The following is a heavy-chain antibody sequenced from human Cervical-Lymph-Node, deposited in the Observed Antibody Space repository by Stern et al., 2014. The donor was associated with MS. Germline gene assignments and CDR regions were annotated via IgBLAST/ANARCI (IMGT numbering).Heavy chain of an antibody. CDR3: AKDIVGSYSSAGGVFDF. V-gene: IGHV3-9*01. CDR2: IGWNSGSI. J-gene: IGHJ4*02. Sequence: VQLEESGGGLVQPGRSLRLSCAASGFTFDDYAMHWVRQAPGKGLEWVSGIGWNSGSIGYADSVKGRVTIYRANANTYLYLQMNRLKAEDTALYYCAKDIVGSYSSAGGVFDFRGQGTLVTVSS. CDR1: GFTFDDYA. D-gene: IGHD6-25*01.